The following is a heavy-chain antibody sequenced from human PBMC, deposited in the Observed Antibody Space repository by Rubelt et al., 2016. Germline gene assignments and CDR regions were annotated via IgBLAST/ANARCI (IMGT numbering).Heavy chain of an antibody. CDR1: GFMFSNFS. CDR2: IRSNSDTI. D-gene: IGHD2/OR15-2a*01. J-gene: IGHJ4*02. CDR3: AKETEMIVLSPSLVY. Sequence: RLSCAASGFMFSNFSMNWVRQAPGKGLEWISFIRSNSDTIYYADSVKGRFTVSRDNAKNSMYLQMNSLRGEDTAVYYCAKETEMIVLSPSLVYWGQGTLVTVSS. V-gene: IGHV3-48*04.